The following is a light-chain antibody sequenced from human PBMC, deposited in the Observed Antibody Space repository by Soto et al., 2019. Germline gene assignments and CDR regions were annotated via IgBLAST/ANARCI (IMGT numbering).Light chain of an antibody. CDR3: QQSYSTPPT. CDR1: QTISNY. V-gene: IGKV1-39*01. J-gene: IGKJ2*01. Sequence: DIQMTQSPSSLSASVGDRVTITCRASQTISNYLNWYQHNPGKAPKLLISDASSLQSGVPSRFSGGGSGTDFTLTISNLQPEDFATYYCQQSYSTPPTFGQGTKVEIK. CDR2: DAS.